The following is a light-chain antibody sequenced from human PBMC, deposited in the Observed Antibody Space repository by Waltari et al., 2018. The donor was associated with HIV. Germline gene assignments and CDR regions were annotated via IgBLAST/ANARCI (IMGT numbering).Light chain of an antibody. V-gene: IGLV2-14*01. CDR1: SSDVGGYNY. Sequence: QSALTQPASVSGSPGQSITIYCTGTSSDVGGYNYVLCYKQYAGKAPKLMIDDVSTRLSCVSNRFSVAKSGNTASLTIFGLQSEDEANYYCSSYTSSSTLVFVGGTNLTVL. CDR3: SSYTSSSTLV. CDR2: DVS. J-gene: IGLJ2*01.